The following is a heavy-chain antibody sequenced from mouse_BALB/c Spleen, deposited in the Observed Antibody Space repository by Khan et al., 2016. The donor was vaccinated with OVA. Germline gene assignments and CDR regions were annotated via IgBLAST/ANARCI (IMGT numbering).Heavy chain of an antibody. D-gene: IGHD1-1*01. CDR2: IWTGGST. CDR3: ARERGKSHWCFVG. J-gene: IGHJ1*01. CDR1: GFSLTSYG. Sequence: QVQLKESGPGLVAPSQSLSITCTVSGFSLTSYGVHWVRQPPGKGLEWLGVIWTGGSTNYNSALRSRLTINNDNSKNQVVLKMNNLQTDDTAMYCGARERGKSHWCFVGWGARTTVNVSS. V-gene: IGHV2-9*02.